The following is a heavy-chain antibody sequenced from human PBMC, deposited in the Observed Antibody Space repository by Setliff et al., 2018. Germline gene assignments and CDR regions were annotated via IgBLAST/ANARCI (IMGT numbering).Heavy chain of an antibody. Sequence: GGSLRLSCAASGFTFSSYAMSWVRQAPGKGLEWVSAISGSGGSTYYADSVKGRFTISRDNAKNSLYLQMNSLRAEDTALYYCARSYGSGSYHYYYGMDVWGQGTTVTVSS. CDR3: ARSYGSGSYHYYYGMDV. J-gene: IGHJ6*02. CDR2: ISGSGGST. D-gene: IGHD3-10*01. V-gene: IGHV3-23*01. CDR1: GFTFSSYA.